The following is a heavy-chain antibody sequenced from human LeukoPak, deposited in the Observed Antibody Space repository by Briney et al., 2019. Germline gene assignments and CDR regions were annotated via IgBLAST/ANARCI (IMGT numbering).Heavy chain of an antibody. J-gene: IGHJ4*02. Sequence: GGSLRLSCAASGFTVSSNYMSWVRQAPGKGLEWVSVIYSGGSTYYADSVKGRFTISRDNSKNTLYLQMGSLRAEDMAVYYCARGVIGGSYYFDYWGQGTLVTVSS. CDR2: IYSGGST. V-gene: IGHV3-66*01. CDR1: GFTVSSNY. CDR3: ARGVIGGSYYFDY. D-gene: IGHD1-26*01.